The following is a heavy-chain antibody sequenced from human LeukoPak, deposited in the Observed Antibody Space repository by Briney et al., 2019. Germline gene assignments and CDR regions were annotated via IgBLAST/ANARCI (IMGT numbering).Heavy chain of an antibody. D-gene: IGHD3-10*01. Sequence: PSETLSLTCTVSGVSISSSNSYWGWIRQPPGKGLEWIGSIYYSGSTYYNPSLKSRVTISVDTSKNQFSLKPNSVTAADTAVYYCACLWVRGPPVRYWGQGTLVTVSS. CDR1: GVSISSSNSY. CDR3: ACLWVRGPPVRY. V-gene: IGHV4-39*01. CDR2: IYYSGST. J-gene: IGHJ4*02.